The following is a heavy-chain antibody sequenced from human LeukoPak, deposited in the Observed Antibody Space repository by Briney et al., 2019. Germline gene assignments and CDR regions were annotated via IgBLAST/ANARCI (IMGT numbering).Heavy chain of an antibody. D-gene: IGHD1-26*01. V-gene: IGHV1-18*01. J-gene: IGHJ5*02. CDR1: VYTFTSYG. CDR2: ISAYNGNT. Sequence: GASVKVSCKASVYTFTSYGINWVRQAPGQGLEWMGWISAYNGNTNYAQNLQGRVTMTTDTSTSTAYMELRSLRSDDTAVYFCARDQGGSYYWFDPWGQGTLVTVSS. CDR3: ARDQGGSYYWFDP.